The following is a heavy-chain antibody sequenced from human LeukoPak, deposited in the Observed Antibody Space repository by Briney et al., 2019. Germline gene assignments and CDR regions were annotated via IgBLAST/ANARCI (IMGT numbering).Heavy chain of an antibody. Sequence: QSGASVTLSCAPSGFIFSIYWMHWVRHAPGKRRVWVSHIKSDGSTTCADSVKARFPISRDNAKNTASLQMTSLRAEDTGVYYCARGPSEMGGSYPEYIRHWGQGTLVIVSP. D-gene: IGHD3-22*01. CDR1: GFIFSIYW. V-gene: IGHV3-74*03. J-gene: IGHJ1*01. CDR2: IKSDGST. CDR3: ARGPSEMGGSYPEYIRH.